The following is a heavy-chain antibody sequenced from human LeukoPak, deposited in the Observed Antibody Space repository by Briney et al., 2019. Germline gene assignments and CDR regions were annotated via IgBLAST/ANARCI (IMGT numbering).Heavy chain of an antibody. CDR2: IYSGGST. J-gene: IGHJ3*02. CDR3: ARDLQGSSWYLNAFDI. V-gene: IGHV3-66*01. CDR1: GFTVSSNY. Sequence: GGSLRLSCAASGFTVSSNYMSWVRQAPGKGREGVSVIYSGGSTYYADSVKGRFTISRDNSKNTLYLQMNSLRAEDTAVYYCARDLQGSSWYLNAFDIWGQGTMVTVSS. D-gene: IGHD6-13*01.